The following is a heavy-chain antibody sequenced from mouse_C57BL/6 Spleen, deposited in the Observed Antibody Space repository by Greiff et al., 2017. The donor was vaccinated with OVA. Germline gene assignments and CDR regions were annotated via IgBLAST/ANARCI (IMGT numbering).Heavy chain of an antibody. CDR2: INPYNGGT. V-gene: IGHV1-19*01. J-gene: IGHJ1*03. D-gene: IGHD1-1*01. CDR1: GYTFTDYY. Sequence: EVHLVESGPVLVKPGASVKMSCKASGYTFTDYYMNWVKQSHGKSLEWIGVINPYNGGTSYNQKFKGKATLTVDKSSSTAYMELNSLTSEDSAVYYCARGEITTGPWYFDVWGTGTTVTVSS. CDR3: ARGEITTGPWYFDV.